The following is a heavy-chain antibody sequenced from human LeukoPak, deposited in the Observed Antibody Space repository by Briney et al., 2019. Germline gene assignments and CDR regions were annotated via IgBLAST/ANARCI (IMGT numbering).Heavy chain of an antibody. CDR1: GYTFTGYY. CDR2: INPNSGGT. J-gene: IGHJ5*02. D-gene: IGHD2-15*01. Sequence: ASVKVSFKASGYTFTGYYMHWVRQAPGQGLEWMGRINPNSGGTNYAQKFQGRVTMTRDTSISTAYMELSRLRSDDTAVYYCARDKAVVAATFWFDPWGQGTLVTVSS. CDR3: ARDKAVVAATFWFDP. V-gene: IGHV1-2*06.